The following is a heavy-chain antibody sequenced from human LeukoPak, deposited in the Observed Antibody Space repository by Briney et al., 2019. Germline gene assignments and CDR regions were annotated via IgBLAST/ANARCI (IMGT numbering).Heavy chain of an antibody. J-gene: IGHJ4*02. CDR3: ARVGSGCFDY. CDR1: GGSISSYY. Sequence: SETLSLTCTVSGGSISSYYWSWIRQPPGKGLEWIGHIYYSGNTNDNPSLKSRVTISIDTSKNQFSLKMSSVTAADTAVYYCARVGSGCFDYWGQGTLVTVSS. CDR2: IYYSGNT. D-gene: IGHD6-19*01. V-gene: IGHV4-59*01.